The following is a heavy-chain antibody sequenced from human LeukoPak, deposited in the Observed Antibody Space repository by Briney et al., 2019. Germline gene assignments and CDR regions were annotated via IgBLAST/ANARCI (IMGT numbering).Heavy chain of an antibody. J-gene: IGHJ1*01. Sequence: ASVKVSCKASGYTFTSYDINWVRQATGQGLEWMGWMNPNSGNTGYAQKFQGRVTMTRNTSISTAYMELSSLRSEDTAVYYCARGLRTMVRGVIKRIDAFQHWGQGTLVTVSS. D-gene: IGHD3-10*01. V-gene: IGHV1-8*01. CDR2: MNPNSGNT. CDR1: GYTFTSYD. CDR3: ARGLRTMVRGVIKRIDAFQH.